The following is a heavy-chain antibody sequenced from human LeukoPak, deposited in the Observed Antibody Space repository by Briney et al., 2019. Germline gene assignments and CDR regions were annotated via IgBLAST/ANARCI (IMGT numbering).Heavy chain of an antibody. V-gene: IGHV3-30*04. CDR1: GVTFSNYA. J-gene: IGHJ5*02. D-gene: IGHD6-19*01. Sequence: GGSLRLSCTPSGVTFSNYALDWVRQAPGKGLEWVAAISYDGTKTYYTDSVKGRFTISRDDPDNTLSLQMDSLRGEDTALYYCASSTTVAGTLWFDPWGQGTLVIVSS. CDR3: ASSTTVAGTLWFDP. CDR2: ISYDGTKT.